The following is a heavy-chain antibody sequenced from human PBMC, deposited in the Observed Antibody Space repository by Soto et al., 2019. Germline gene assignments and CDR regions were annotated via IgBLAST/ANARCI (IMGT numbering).Heavy chain of an antibody. D-gene: IGHD1-7*01. CDR3: GGAHYWNYVSRERYYYYYYGMDV. CDR2: IIPIFGTA. CDR1: GGTFSSYA. V-gene: IGHV1-69*13. Sequence: RASVKVSCKASGGTFSSYAISWVRQAPGQGLEWMGGIIPIFGTANYAQKFQGRVTITADESTSTAYMELSSLRSEDTAVYYCGGAHYWNYVSRERYYYYYYGMDVWGQGTTVTVSS. J-gene: IGHJ6*02.